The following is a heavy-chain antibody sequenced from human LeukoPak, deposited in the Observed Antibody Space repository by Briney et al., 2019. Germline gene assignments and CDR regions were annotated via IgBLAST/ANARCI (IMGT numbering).Heavy chain of an antibody. D-gene: IGHD1-7*01. V-gene: IGHV4-34*01. CDR2: INHSGST. CDR3: ARGLNWNYVRFFDY. CDR1: GGSFSGYY. J-gene: IGHJ4*02. Sequence: PSETLSLTCAVYGGSFSGYYWSRIRQPPGKGLEWIGEINHSGSTNYNPSLKSRVTISVDTSKNQFSLKLSSVTAADTAVYYCARGLNWNYVRFFDYWGQGTLVTVSS.